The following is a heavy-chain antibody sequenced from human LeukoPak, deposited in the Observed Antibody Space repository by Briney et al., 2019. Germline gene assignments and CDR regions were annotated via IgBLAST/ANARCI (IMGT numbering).Heavy chain of an antibody. V-gene: IGHV1-24*01. Sequence: ASVKVSCKVSGYTLTELSMHWVRQAPGKGLEWMGGFDPEDGETIYAQKFQGRVTMTEDTSTDTAYMELSSLRAEDTAVYYCAKDLGALVTRAAFDIWGQGTMVTVSS. J-gene: IGHJ3*02. CDR3: AKDLGALVTRAAFDI. CDR1: GYTLTELS. CDR2: FDPEDGET. D-gene: IGHD4-17*01.